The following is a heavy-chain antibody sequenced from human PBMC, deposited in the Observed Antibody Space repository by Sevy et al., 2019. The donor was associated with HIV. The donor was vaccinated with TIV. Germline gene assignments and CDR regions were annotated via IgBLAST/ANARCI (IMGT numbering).Heavy chain of an antibody. CDR1: GFNFRTHA. D-gene: IGHD5-12*01. CDR2: ISYAGDTK. J-gene: IGHJ4*02. Sequence: GGSLRLSCSASGFNFRTHAMHWVRHAPGRGLEWVAVISYAGDTKYNTDSVKGRFTISRDNSKNTLFLQMNSLRPEDTAGYYCARDSGYSPYDYPGNYWGQGTLVTVPS. V-gene: IGHV3-30-3*01. CDR3: ARDSGYSPYDYPGNY.